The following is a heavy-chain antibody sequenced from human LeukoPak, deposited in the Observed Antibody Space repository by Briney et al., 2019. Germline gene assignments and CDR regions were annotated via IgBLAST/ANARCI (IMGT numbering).Heavy chain of an antibody. D-gene: IGHD3-10*02. Sequence: GGSLRLSCAASGFTFSSYEMNWVCQAPGKGLEWVSYISSSGSTIYYADSVKGRFTISRDNAKNSLYLQMNSLRAEDTAVYYCAELDITMIGGVWGKGTTVTISS. J-gene: IGHJ6*04. V-gene: IGHV3-48*03. CDR2: ISSSGSTI. CDR1: GFTFSSYE. CDR3: AELDITMIGGV.